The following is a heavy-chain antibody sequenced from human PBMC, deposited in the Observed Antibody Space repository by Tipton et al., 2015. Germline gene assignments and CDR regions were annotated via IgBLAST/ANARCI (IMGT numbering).Heavy chain of an antibody. V-gene: IGHV4-59*11. CDR2: THYTGNT. Sequence: TLSLTCTVSGGSIGSHFWSWIRQPPGKGLEWIGHTHYTGNTNYNAFLKSRVTMSLDTSENRFSLRLTSVTAADTAVYYCARVMRHISVAGSASDGFSMWGQGTMVTVSS. CDR3: ARVMRHISVAGSASDGFSM. D-gene: IGHD6-19*01. CDR1: GGSIGSHF. J-gene: IGHJ3*02.